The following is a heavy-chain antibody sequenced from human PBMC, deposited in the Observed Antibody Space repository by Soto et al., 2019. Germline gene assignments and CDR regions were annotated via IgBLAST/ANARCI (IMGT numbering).Heavy chain of an antibody. CDR3: AREGEPIPNPKDYYGSEPMSPGGDY. CDR2: IIPIFGTA. V-gene: IGHV1-69*01. CDR1: GGTFSSYA. J-gene: IGHJ4*02. Sequence: QVQLVQSGAEVTKPGSSVKVSCKASGGTFSSYAISWVRQAPGQGLEWMGGIIPIFGTANYAQKFQGRVTITADESTSTAYRELSSLRSEDTAVYYCAREGEPIPNPKDYYGSEPMSPGGDYWGQGTLVTVSS. D-gene: IGHD3-10*01.